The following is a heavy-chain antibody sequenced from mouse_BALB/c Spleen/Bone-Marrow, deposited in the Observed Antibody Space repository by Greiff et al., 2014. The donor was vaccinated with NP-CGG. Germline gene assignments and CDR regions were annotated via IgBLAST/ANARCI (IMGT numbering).Heavy chain of an antibody. CDR3: ARDFITTATSFAY. J-gene: IGHJ3*01. D-gene: IGHD1-2*01. V-gene: IGHV5-4*02. CDR1: GFTFSDYY. CDR2: ISDGGSYT. Sequence: EVKVEESGGGLVKPGGSLKLSCAASGFTFSDYYMYWVRQTPEKRLEWVATISDGGSYTYYPDSVKGRFTISRDNAKNNLYLQMSSLKSEDTAMYYCARDFITTATSFAYWGQGTLVTVSA.